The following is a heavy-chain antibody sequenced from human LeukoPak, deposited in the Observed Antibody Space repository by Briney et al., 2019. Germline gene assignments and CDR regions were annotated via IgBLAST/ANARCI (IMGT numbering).Heavy chain of an antibody. D-gene: IGHD5-24*01. CDR3: ARGSGDGYNPFDY. V-gene: IGHV4-38-2*01. Sequence: SETLSLTCAVSGYSFSSGYYWGWIRQPPGKGLEWIGSIYHSGTIYYNPSLKSRITISVDTSKNQFSLKLSSVTAADTAVYYCARGSGDGYNPFDYWGQGTLVTVSS. J-gene: IGHJ4*02. CDR2: IYHSGTI. CDR1: GYSFSSGYY.